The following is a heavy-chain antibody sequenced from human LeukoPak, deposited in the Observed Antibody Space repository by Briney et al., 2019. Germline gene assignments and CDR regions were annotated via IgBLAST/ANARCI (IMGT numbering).Heavy chain of an antibody. Sequence: PSETLSLTCTVSGGAISSSSYYWGWVRQPPGKGLEWVGSMYHSGSTYYNPSLKSRVSISVDTSKNQFSLKLSSVTAADTAVYYCARDNRLTVGTSNHNWFDPWGQGTLVTVSS. D-gene: IGHD3-9*01. J-gene: IGHJ5*02. V-gene: IGHV4-39*07. CDR2: MYHSGST. CDR3: ARDNRLTVGTSNHNWFDP. CDR1: GGAISSSSYY.